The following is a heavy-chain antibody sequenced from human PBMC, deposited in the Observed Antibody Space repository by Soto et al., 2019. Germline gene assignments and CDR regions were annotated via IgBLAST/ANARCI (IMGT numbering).Heavy chain of an antibody. CDR1: GDTFNSQT. Sequence: QVQLVQSGAEVKKPGSSVRVSCKASGDTFNSQTFSWVRQAPGQGPEWMGRIIPLLDMANYAQKFQGRLPLSADSSTTTAHMELSSLRSEDTAIYYCATFYSGTWGQGTLVTVSA. CDR2: IIPLLDMA. J-gene: IGHJ4*02. CDR3: ATFYSGT. D-gene: IGHD1-26*01. V-gene: IGHV1-69*02.